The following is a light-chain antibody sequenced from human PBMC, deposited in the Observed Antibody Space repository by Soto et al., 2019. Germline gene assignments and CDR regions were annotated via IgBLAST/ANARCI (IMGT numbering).Light chain of an antibody. J-gene: IGKJ4*01. CDR3: QQFSSYPLT. V-gene: IGKV3-20*01. CDR1: QTVRNNY. Sequence: EIALTHSPGTLSLSPGSRATLSCRASQTVRNNYLAWYQQKPGQAPRLLIYDASSRATGIPDRFSGGGSGTDFTLTISRLEPEDFAVYYCQQFSSYPLTFGGGTKVDIK. CDR2: DAS.